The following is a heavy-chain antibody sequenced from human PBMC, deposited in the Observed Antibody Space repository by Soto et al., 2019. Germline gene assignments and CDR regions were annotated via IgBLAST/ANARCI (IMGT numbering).Heavy chain of an antibody. J-gene: IGHJ6*03. CDR3: ARGGAVAGTSYYYYYMDV. Sequence: QVQLQQWGAGLLKPSETLSLTCAVYGGSFSGYYWSWIRQPPGKGLEWIGEINHSGSTNYNPSLKSRVTISVDTSKNQFSLKLSSVNAADTAVYYCARGGAVAGTSYYYYYMDVWGKGTTVTVSS. V-gene: IGHV4-34*01. CDR2: INHSGST. CDR1: GGSFSGYY. D-gene: IGHD6-19*01.